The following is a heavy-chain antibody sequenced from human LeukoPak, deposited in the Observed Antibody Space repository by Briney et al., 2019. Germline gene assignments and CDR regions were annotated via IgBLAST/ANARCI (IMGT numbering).Heavy chain of an antibody. V-gene: IGHV1-18*01. CDR3: ARGWANYYDSNGYHDC. CDR1: GYTFTSYG. J-gene: IGHJ4*02. D-gene: IGHD3-22*01. CDR2: ISANSGNT. Sequence: ASVKVSCKASGYTFTSYGISWVQQAPAQGLEWMAWISANSGNTNYAQKVQGRVTMTTDTSTSTAYMELRSLRSDDTAVYYCARGWANYYDSNGYHDCWGQGTLVTVSS.